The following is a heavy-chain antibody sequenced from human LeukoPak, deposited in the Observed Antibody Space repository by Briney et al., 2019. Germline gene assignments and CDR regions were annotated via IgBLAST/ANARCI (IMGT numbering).Heavy chain of an antibody. CDR2: INHSGST. D-gene: IGHD3-10*01. CDR1: GGSFSGYY. J-gene: IGHJ3*02. CDR3: ARGPKTMVRDDAFDI. Sequence: SETLSLTCAVYGGSFSGYYWSWIRQPPGKVLEWIGEINHSGSTNYNPSLKSRVTISVDTSKNQFSLKLSSVTAADTAVYYSARGPKTMVRDDAFDIWGQGTMVTVSS. V-gene: IGHV4-34*01.